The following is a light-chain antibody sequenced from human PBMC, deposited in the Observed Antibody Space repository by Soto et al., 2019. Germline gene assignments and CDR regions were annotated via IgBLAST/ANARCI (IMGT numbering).Light chain of an antibody. J-gene: IGLJ2*01. CDR2: SNK. Sequence: QSVLTQPPSASGTPGQRVTISCSGSSSNIGSNTVNWYQQLPGTAPKLLIYSNKQRPSGVPDRVSGSKSGTSASLAISGLQSEDEADYYCATWDDSLNGYVVFGGGTKLTVL. V-gene: IGLV1-44*01. CDR1: SSNIGSNT. CDR3: ATWDDSLNGYVV.